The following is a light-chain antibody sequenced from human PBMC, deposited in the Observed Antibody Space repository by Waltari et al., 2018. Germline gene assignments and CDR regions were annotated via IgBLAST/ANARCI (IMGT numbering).Light chain of an antibody. CDR1: SGHSSNV. V-gene: IGLV4-69*01. Sequence: QLVLTQSPSASASLGASVKLTCTLSSGHSSNVIAWHQQQPEKGPRYLMKVNSDGSHSKGDKIPDPFSGSSSGAEHYLTISRPPAEDEADYYCQTGGHGTWVFGGGTQLTVL. CDR3: QTGGHGTWV. J-gene: IGLJ3*02. CDR2: VNSDGSH.